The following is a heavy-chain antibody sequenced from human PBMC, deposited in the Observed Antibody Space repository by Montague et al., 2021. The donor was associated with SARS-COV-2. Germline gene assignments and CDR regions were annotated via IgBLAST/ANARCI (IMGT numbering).Heavy chain of an antibody. D-gene: IGHD3-3*01. CDR1: GVSITSDIYY. CDR3: ASYDFWSGYTDDL. J-gene: IGHJ4*03. CDR2: VYYLATN. Sequence: SETLSLTCTVSGVSITSDIYYWHWFRQPAGKGLEWIGRVYYLATNKYNPSLRSRLTMTFDTSKNQISLNLTSVTAADAAVYYCASYDFWSGYTDDLWGPGIRVTVSS. V-gene: IGHV4-39*07.